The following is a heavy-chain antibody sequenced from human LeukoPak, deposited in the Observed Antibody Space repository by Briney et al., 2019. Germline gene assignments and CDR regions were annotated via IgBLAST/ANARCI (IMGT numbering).Heavy chain of an antibody. CDR1: ALTFGTYG. J-gene: IGHJ4*02. CDR2: IRYDGSDK. D-gene: IGHD6-13*01. CDR3: AKDVGQAAAARLDY. V-gene: IGHV3-30*02. Sequence: PGGSLRLSCAASALTFGTYGIHWVRQAPGKGLEWVAFIRYDGSDKYYADSVKGRFTISRDNSKNTLYLQMNSLRAEDTAVYYCAKDVGQAAAARLDYWGQGTLVTVSS.